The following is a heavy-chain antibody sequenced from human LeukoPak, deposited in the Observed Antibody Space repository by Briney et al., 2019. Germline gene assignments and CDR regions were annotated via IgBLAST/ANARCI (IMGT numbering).Heavy chain of an antibody. Sequence: GGSLRLSCAASGFTFSSYAMSWARQAPGMGLEWVSAISGSGGSTYYADSVKGRFTISRDNSKNTLYLQMNSLRAEDTAVYYCAREASRGYSGYGLFDYWGRGTLLTVSS. CDR3: AREASRGYSGYGLFDY. J-gene: IGHJ4*02. V-gene: IGHV3-23*01. D-gene: IGHD5-12*01. CDR1: GFTFSSYA. CDR2: ISGSGGST.